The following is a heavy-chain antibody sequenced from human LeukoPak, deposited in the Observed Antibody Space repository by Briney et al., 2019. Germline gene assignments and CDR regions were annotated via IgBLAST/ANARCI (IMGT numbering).Heavy chain of an antibody. Sequence: GGSLRLSCAASGFAFSSYWMHWVRQVPGKGLVWLSRINGDGSYTKYADSVKGRFTISRDNAKNSLYLQLNSLRAEDTAVYYCARVRTEWYLDLWGRGTLVTVSS. V-gene: IGHV3-74*03. J-gene: IGHJ2*01. CDR2: INGDGSYT. D-gene: IGHD2-8*02. CDR3: ARVRTEWYLDL. CDR1: GFAFSSYW.